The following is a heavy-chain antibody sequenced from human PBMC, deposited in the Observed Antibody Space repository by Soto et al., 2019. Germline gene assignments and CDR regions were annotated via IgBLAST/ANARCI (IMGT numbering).Heavy chain of an antibody. D-gene: IGHD3-9*01. V-gene: IGHV1-2*04. CDR3: ARGRKNYDILAGYTAYYFDY. CDR2: INPSSGGT. CDR1: GYTFTGYY. Sequence: ASVKVSCKASGYTFTGYYMHWVRQAPGQGLEWMGWINPSSGGTNYAQKFQGWVTMTRDTSISTAYMELSRLRSDDTAVYYCARGRKNYDILAGYTAYYFDYWGQGTLVTVSS. J-gene: IGHJ4*02.